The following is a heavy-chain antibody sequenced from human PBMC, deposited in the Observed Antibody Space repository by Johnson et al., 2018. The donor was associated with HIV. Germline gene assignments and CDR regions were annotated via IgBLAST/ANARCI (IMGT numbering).Heavy chain of an antibody. J-gene: IGHJ3*02. Sequence: VQLVESGGGLVQPGGSLRLSCAASGFTFSSYWMSWVRQAPGKGLEWVANIKQDGSEKYCVASVKGRFTISRDNAKNSLYLQMNSLRAEDTAVYYCARGGRGVRITMIVVVPNDAFDIWGQGTMVTVSS. CDR1: GFTFSSYW. D-gene: IGHD3-22*01. CDR2: IKQDGSEK. CDR3: ARGGRGVRITMIVVVPNDAFDI. V-gene: IGHV3-7*01.